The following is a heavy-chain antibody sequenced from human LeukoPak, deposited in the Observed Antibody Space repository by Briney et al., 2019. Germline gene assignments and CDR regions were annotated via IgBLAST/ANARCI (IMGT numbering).Heavy chain of an antibody. Sequence: ASVKVSCKASGYTFTSYYMYWVRQAPGQGLEWMGIINPSGGSTSYAQKFQGRVTMTRDTSTSTVYIELSSLRSEDTAVYYCARCYIRSGFYYYYYMDVWGKGTTVTISS. J-gene: IGHJ6*03. D-gene: IGHD5-18*01. CDR3: ARCYIRSGFYYYYYMDV. CDR2: INPSGGST. CDR1: GYTFTSYY. V-gene: IGHV1-46*01.